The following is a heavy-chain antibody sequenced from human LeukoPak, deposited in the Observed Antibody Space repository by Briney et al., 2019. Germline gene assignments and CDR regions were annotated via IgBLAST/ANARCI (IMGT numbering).Heavy chain of an antibody. V-gene: IGHV3-23*01. CDR2: ISDSGDNT. J-gene: IGHJ5*02. CDR3: AKKIGTGPGHNWFDP. CDR1: GFNFGSYY. Sequence: GGSLRLSCAATGFNFGSYYMTWVRQAPGKGLEWVSVISDSGDNTYYADSVKGRFTVSRDNSRDTLYLQMNSLRAEDTALYYCAKKIGTGPGHNWFDPWGQGTLVTVSS. D-gene: IGHD2-8*02.